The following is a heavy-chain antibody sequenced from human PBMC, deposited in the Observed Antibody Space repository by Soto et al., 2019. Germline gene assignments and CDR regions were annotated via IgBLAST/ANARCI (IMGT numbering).Heavy chain of an antibody. V-gene: IGHV4-61*01. Sequence: QVQLQESGPGLVKPSETLSLTCSVSGGSGITGRYYWSWLRQPPGKGLEWIGYIQYSGPISYNTSLKSRVTISLDTSKAQFSLKVTSVTAADTAVYYCASEGLMADRKFGPWGPGTLVTVSS. CDR1: GGSGITGRYY. CDR3: ASEGLMADRKFGP. CDR2: IQYSGPI. J-gene: IGHJ5*02.